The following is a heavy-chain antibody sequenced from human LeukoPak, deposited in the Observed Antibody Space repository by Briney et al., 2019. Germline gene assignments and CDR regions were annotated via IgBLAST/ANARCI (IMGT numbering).Heavy chain of an antibody. J-gene: IGHJ6*04. V-gene: IGHV1-18*01. CDR2: INANNGNT. Sequence: GASVKVSCKASGYTFTSYGISWVRQATGQGLEWMGWINANNGNTNYAQKLQGRVTMTTDTSTSTAYMELRSLRSDDTAVYYCERARGLHGMDVWGKGTTVTVSS. D-gene: IGHD3-10*01. CDR1: GYTFTSYG. CDR3: ERARGLHGMDV.